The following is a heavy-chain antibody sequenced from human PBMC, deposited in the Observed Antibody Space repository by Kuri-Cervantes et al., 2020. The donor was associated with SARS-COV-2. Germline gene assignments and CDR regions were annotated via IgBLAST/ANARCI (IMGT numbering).Heavy chain of an antibody. CDR1: GFTFSSYA. V-gene: IGHV3-53*01. J-gene: IGHJ4*02. CDR3: ARVDTAMVNDY. CDR2: IHSGGST. D-gene: IGHD5-18*01. Sequence: GESLKISCAASGFTFSSYAMHWVRQAPGKGLEWVSVIHSGGSTYYADSVKGRFTISRDNSKNTLYLQMNSLRAEDTAVYYCARVDTAMVNDYWGQGTLVTVSS.